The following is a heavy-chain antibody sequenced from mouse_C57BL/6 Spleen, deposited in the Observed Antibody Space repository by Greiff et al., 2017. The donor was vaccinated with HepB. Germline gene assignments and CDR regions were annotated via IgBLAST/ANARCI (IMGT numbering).Heavy chain of an antibody. V-gene: IGHV3-5*01. CDR3: AREGGYYGLDY. CDR1: GISITTGNYR. Sequence: EVKLQQSGPGLVKPSQTVFLTCTVTGISITTGNYRWSWIRQFPGNKLEWIGYIYYSGTITYNPSLTSRTTITRDTPKNQFFLEMNSLTAEDTATYYCAREGGYYGLDYWGQGTTLTVSS. J-gene: IGHJ2*01. D-gene: IGHD1-1*01. CDR2: IYYSGTI.